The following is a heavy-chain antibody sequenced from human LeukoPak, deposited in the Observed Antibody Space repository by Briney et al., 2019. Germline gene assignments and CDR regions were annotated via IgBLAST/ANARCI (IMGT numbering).Heavy chain of an antibody. CDR1: GCSISGHY. CDR3: ARFGVDYDMDV. J-gene: IGHJ6*02. CDR2: IHYSGRP. V-gene: IGHV4-59*11. Sequence: PSDTLSLTCTVSGCSISGHYWTWIRQPPGKGLEWIGQIHYSGRPDYNPSLKSRVTISVDTSKNQLSLKVTSVTGADTAVYYCARFGVDYDMDVWGQGTTVTVSS. D-gene: IGHD3-16*01.